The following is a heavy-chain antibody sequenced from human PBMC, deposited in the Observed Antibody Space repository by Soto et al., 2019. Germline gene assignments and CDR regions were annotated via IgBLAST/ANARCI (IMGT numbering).Heavy chain of an antibody. CDR3: ARSIVVVTALDY. Sequence: VKVSCKASGYTFTSYGIGWARQAPGQGLEWMGWINAGNGNTKYSQKFQGRVTITRDTSASTAYMELSSLRSEDTAVYYCARSIVVVTALDYWGQGTLVTVSS. J-gene: IGHJ4*02. D-gene: IGHD2-21*02. CDR2: INAGNGNT. V-gene: IGHV1-3*01. CDR1: GYTFTSYG.